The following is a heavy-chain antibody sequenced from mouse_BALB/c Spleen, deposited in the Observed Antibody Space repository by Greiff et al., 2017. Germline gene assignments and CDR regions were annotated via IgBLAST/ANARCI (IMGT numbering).Heavy chain of an antibody. CDR2: IDPETGGT. J-gene: IGHJ2*01. D-gene: IGHD2-2*01. CDR3: TGGGYDGGYYFDY. V-gene: IGHV1-15*01. CDR1: GYTFTDYE. Sequence: VQLQQSGAELVRPGASVTLSCKASGYTFTDYEMHWVKQTPVHGLEWIGAIDPETGGTAYNQKFKGKATLTADKSSSTAYMELRSLTSEDSAVYYWTGGGYDGGYYFDYWGQGTTLTVSS.